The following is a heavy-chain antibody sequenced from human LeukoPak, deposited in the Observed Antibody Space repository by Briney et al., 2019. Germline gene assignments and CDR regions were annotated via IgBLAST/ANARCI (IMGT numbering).Heavy chain of an antibody. CDR2: MNPNSGNT. D-gene: IGHD6-19*01. Sequence: ASVKVSCKASGYTFTSYDINWVRQATGQGLEWMGWMNPNSGNTGYAQKFPGRVTMTRNTSISTAYMELSSLRSGDPAVYYCARARPGIAVGGTDYWGQGTLVTVSS. J-gene: IGHJ4*02. V-gene: IGHV1-8*01. CDR1: GYTFTSYD. CDR3: ARARPGIAVGGTDY.